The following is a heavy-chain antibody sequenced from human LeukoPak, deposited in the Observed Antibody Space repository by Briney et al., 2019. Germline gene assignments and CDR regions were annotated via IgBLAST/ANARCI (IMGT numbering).Heavy chain of an antibody. D-gene: IGHD5-24*01. CDR1: GGSISSGSYY. CDR3: ARLSRDGYNFVDY. V-gene: IGHV4-61*02. J-gene: IGHJ4*02. CDR2: INTSGST. Sequence: KPSETLSLTCTVSGGSISSGSYYWSWIRQPAGKGLEWIGRINTSGSTNYNPSLKSRVTISVDTSKNQFSLKLSSVTAADTAVYYCARLSRDGYNFVDYWGQGTLVTVSS.